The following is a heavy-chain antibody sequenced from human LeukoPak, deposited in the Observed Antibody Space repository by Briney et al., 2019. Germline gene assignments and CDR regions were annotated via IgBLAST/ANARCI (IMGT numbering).Heavy chain of an antibody. V-gene: IGHV3-21*01. CDR2: ISSSSSYI. J-gene: IGHJ6*03. CDR3: ARDSEYSSSTSFYYYYYMDV. D-gene: IGHD6-6*01. Sequence: GGSLRLSCAASGFTFSSYSMNWVRQAPGKGLEWVSSISSSSSYIYYADSVKGRFTISRDNAKNSLYLQMNSLRAEDTAVYYCARDSEYSSSTSFYYYYYMDVWGKGTTVTVSS. CDR1: GFTFSSYS.